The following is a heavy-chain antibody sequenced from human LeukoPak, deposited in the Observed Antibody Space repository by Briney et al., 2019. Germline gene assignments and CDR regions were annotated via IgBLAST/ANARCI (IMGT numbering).Heavy chain of an antibody. V-gene: IGHV3-23*01. D-gene: IGHD5-18*01. CDR1: GFTFSSYA. J-gene: IGHJ4*02. Sequence: GRSLRLSCAASGFTFSSYAMSWVRQAPGKGLEWVSAISGSGGSTYYADSVKGRFTISRDNSKNTLCLQMNSLRAEDTAVYYCAKGDTAMVPYYFDYWGQGTLVTVSS. CDR3: AKGDTAMVPYYFDY. CDR2: ISGSGGST.